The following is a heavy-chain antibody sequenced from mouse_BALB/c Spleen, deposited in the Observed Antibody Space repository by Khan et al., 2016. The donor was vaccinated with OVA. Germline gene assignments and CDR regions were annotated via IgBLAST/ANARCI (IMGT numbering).Heavy chain of an antibody. V-gene: IGHV6-6*02. D-gene: IGHD6-1*01. J-gene: IGHJ2*01. CDR3: WILQ. CDR1: GFTFSNYW. Sequence: EVQLQESGGGLVQPGGSMKLSCVASGFTFSNYWMNWVRQSPEKGLEWVAEIRLKYDDYVTHYAESVKGRFTISRFDSKSSVYLQMNNLRAGDTGIYYCWILQWGQGTTLTVSS. CDR2: IRLKYDDYVT.